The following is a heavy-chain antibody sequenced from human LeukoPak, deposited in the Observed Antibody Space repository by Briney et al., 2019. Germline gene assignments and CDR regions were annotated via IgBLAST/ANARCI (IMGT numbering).Heavy chain of an antibody. CDR1: GGSISSGGYS. V-gene: IGHV4-30-4*07. J-gene: IGHJ4*02. CDR2: IYYSGST. Sequence: SETLSLTCAVSGGSISSGGYSWSWIRQPPGKGLEWIGYIYYSGSTYYNPSLKSRVTISVDTSKNQFSLKLSSVTAADTAVYYCARRDPGRYSSSSAQFDYWGQGTLVTVSS. CDR3: ARRDPGRYSSSSAQFDY. D-gene: IGHD6-6*01.